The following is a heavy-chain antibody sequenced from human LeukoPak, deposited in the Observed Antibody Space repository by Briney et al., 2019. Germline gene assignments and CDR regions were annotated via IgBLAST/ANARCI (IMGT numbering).Heavy chain of an antibody. CDR2: ISGSGGST. CDR3: AKVEKYCSGGSCYQYFDY. V-gene: IGHV3-23*01. D-gene: IGHD2-15*01. CDR1: GFTFSSYA. Sequence: GGPLRLSCAASGFTFSSYAMSWVRQAPGKGLEWVSAISGSGGSTYYADSVKGRFTISRDNSKNTLYLQMNSLRAEDTAVYYCAKVEKYCSGGSCYQYFDYWGQGTLVTVSS. J-gene: IGHJ4*02.